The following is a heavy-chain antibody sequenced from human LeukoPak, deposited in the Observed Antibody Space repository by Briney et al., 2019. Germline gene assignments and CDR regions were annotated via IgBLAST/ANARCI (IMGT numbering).Heavy chain of an antibody. Sequence: GGSLRLSCATSGFNFDDYAMHWVRQAPGKGLAWVSGISWNSGGIGYADSVKGRFTISRDNAKKSLYLQMNSLRPEDTAFYYCAKATGYSSTWPFDYWGQGTLVTVSS. CDR1: GFNFDDYA. V-gene: IGHV3-9*01. CDR2: ISWNSGGI. D-gene: IGHD6-13*01. J-gene: IGHJ4*02. CDR3: AKATGYSSTWPFDY.